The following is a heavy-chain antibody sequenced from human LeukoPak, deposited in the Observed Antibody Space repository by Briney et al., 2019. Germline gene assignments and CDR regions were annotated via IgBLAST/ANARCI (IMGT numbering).Heavy chain of an antibody. CDR2: IYYSGNT. J-gene: IGHJ6*02. CDR3: ARGHGVHMDV. D-gene: IGHD3-10*01. V-gene: IGHV4-59*01. Sequence: SETLSLTCTVSGDSISSYYWSWIRQPPGKGLEWIGYIYYSGNTNYNPPLKSRVTISVDTSKNQFSLKLSSVTAADTAVYYCARGHGVHMDVWGQGTTVTVSS. CDR1: GDSISSYY.